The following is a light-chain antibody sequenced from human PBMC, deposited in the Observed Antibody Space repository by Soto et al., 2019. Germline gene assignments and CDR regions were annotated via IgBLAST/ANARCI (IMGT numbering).Light chain of an antibody. V-gene: IGLV2-14*01. CDR1: SSDVGAYDY. CDR2: DVS. J-gene: IGLJ1*01. Sequence: QSVLTQPASVSGSPGLSITISCTGTSSDVGAYDYVSWYQQHPGEAPKLMIYDVSDRPSGVSNRFSGSKSGNTASLTISGLQAVDEADYYCSSYTTPHVHVFGTGSKVTVL. CDR3: SSYTTPHVHV.